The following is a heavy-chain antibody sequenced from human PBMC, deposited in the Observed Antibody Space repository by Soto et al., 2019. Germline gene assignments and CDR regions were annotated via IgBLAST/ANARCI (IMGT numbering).Heavy chain of an antibody. Sequence: QVQLVQSGAEVKNPGSSVKVSCKASGGTFTIFAISWVRQAHGQGLEGMGGIIPVIGTTNYAQRFQGRITITGDEATSTAYMELSSLKSDDTAVYYCVRDLGSGYDPGDYWGQGTLVTVSS. CDR2: IIPVIGTT. D-gene: IGHD5-12*01. CDR3: VRDLGSGYDPGDY. CDR1: GGTFTIFA. V-gene: IGHV1-69*12. J-gene: IGHJ4*02.